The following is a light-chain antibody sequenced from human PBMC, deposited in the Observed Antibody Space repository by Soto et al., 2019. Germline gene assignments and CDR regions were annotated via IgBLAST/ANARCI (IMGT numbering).Light chain of an antibody. CDR3: ISFTDTSTPWL. CDR2: EVT. J-gene: IGLJ3*02. CDR1: SSDVGHYDY. V-gene: IGLV2-14*01. Sequence: QSALTQPASVSGSLGQSITISCRTSSDVGHYDYVSWYQQYPGKAPKLLIYEVTNRPSGVSDRFSASESGNTASLTISGLQADDEADYYCISFTDTSTPWLFGGGTKLTVL.